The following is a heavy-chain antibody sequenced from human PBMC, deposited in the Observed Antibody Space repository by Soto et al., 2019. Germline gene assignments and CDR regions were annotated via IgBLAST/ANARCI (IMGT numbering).Heavy chain of an antibody. V-gene: IGHV4-30-2*01. CDR2: IYHSGST. Sequence: QLQLQESGSGLVKPSQTLSLTCAVSGGSISSGGYSWSWIRQPPGKGLEWIGYIYHSGSTYYNPFLKSRVTISVDRSKNQFSLKLSSVTAADTAVYYCARVRGDSGPAAFDPWGQGTLVTVSS. J-gene: IGHJ5*02. D-gene: IGHD5-12*01. CDR3: ARVRGDSGPAAFDP. CDR1: GGSISSGGYS.